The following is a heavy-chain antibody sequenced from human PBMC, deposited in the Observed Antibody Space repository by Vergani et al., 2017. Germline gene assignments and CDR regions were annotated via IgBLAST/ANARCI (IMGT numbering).Heavy chain of an antibody. D-gene: IGHD1-14*01. CDR3: SRFLPFYLGNLNYYYYMDV. V-gene: IGHV4-4*07. CDR2: IYTSGST. J-gene: IGHJ6*03. Sequence: QVQLQESGPGLVKPSETLSLTCIVSGGSISPYYWSWIRQPAGKGLEWSGRIYTSGSTNYNPSLKSRVTMSVDTSKNQFSLKLSSVTAADTAVYYCSRFLPFYLGNLNYYYYMDVWGKGTTVTVSS. CDR1: GGSISPYY.